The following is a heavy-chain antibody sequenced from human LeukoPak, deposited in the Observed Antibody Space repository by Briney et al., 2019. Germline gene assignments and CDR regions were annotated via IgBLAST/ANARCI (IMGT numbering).Heavy chain of an antibody. CDR1: GFTFSTYI. Sequence: GGSLRLSCAVSGFTFSTYIMNWVRQAPGKGLEWVSSITTSSTYIYYADSVKGRFTISRDNAKNLLFLQMNSLRAEDTAVYHCARSPSGYWDFDYWGQGTLVTVSS. CDR2: ITTSSTYI. V-gene: IGHV3-21*01. J-gene: IGHJ4*02. CDR3: ARSPSGYWDFDY. D-gene: IGHD6-13*01.